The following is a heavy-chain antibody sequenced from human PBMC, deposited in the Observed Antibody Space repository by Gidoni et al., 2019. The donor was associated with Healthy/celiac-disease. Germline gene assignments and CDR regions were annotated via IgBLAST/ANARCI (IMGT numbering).Heavy chain of an antibody. CDR3: AREMTTVTRSYWYFDL. V-gene: IGHV3-7*03. CDR2: IKQDGSEK. CDR1: GFTFSSYW. D-gene: IGHD4-17*01. Sequence: EVQLVESGGGLVQPGGSLRLSCAASGFTFSSYWMSWVRQAPGKGLEWVANIKQDGSEKYYVDSVKGRFTISRDNAKNSLYLQMNSLRAEDTAVYYCAREMTTVTRSYWYFDLWGRGTLVTVSS. J-gene: IGHJ2*01.